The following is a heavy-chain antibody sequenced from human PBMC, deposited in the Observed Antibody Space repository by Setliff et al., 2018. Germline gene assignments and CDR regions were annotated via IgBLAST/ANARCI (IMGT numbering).Heavy chain of an antibody. V-gene: IGHV3-74*01. CDR3: ARVASIMILVDIFFPNDAFDI. Sequence: GGSLRLSCAASGFTFSSYWMHWVRQAPGKGLVWVSRINSDGSSTSYADSVKGRFTISRDNAKNTLYLQMNSLRAEDTAVYYCARVASIMILVDIFFPNDAFDIWGQGAMVTVSS. CDR1: GFTFSSYW. CDR2: INSDGSST. J-gene: IGHJ3*02. D-gene: IGHD3-22*01.